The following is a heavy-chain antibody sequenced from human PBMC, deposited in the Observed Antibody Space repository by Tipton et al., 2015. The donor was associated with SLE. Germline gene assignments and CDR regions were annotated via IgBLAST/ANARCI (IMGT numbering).Heavy chain of an antibody. J-gene: IGHJ6*03. Sequence: TLSLTCCASGGSTSRNTYYRGWIRQPPGKGLEWIGLIYNSGITNYNPSLQSRVTLSVDMSKNQFSLRLSSVTAADTGVYHCVKSVVVVSPRDYYYYMDVWGKGTTVTVSS. CDR1: GGSTSRNTYY. V-gene: IGHV4-61*05. D-gene: IGHD2-15*01. CDR3: VKSVVVVSPRDYYYYMDV. CDR2: IYNSGIT.